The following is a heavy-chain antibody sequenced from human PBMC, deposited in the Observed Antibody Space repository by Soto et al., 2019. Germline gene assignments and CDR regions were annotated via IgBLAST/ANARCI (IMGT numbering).Heavy chain of an antibody. Sequence: GGSLRLSRAASGFTVSNCGLNWVRQTPGKWLEWVSYISDSGATKHYADSVKGRFTISRDNGKDSLYLQMSSLRGEDTAVYFCARCSSHTCYSYGVEVWGQGATVTVAS. J-gene: IGHJ6*01. D-gene: IGHD2-2*01. CDR3: ARCSSHTCYSYGVEV. CDR2: ISDSGATK. CDR1: GFTVSNCG. V-gene: IGHV3-48*01.